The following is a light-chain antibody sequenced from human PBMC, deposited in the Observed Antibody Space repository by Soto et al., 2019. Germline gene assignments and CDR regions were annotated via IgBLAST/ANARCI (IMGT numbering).Light chain of an antibody. CDR2: GTS. J-gene: IGKJ1*01. CDR3: QQYGSWT. V-gene: IGKV3-20*01. Sequence: DIVLTQSPGTLSVSPGERATLSCRASQTISSNYLAWYQQKPGQPPSLLIYGTSSRATGIPDRFSGSGSGTDFTLTISRLEPEDSAIYYCQQYGSWTFGQGTKVEIK. CDR1: QTISSNY.